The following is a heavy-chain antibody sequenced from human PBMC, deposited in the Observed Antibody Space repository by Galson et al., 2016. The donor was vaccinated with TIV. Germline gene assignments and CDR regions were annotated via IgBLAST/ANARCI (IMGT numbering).Heavy chain of an antibody. D-gene: IGHD6-19*01. CDR1: GDSMTGHY. CDR3: ARGGSGWPRVPVYYFSYMEV. CDR2: IHPSGTT. V-gene: IGHV4-59*11. J-gene: IGHJ6*03. Sequence: ETLSLTCTVSGDSMTGHYWSWIRQTPGKGLGWIGYIHPSGTTNYNPSLKSRVSISIDTSKTQFSLNLRSVSAADTAIYYCARGGSGWPRVPVYYFSYMEVWGKGTTVSVSS.